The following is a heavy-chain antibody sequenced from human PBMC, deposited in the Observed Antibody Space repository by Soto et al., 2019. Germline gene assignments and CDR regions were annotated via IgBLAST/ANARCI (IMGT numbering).Heavy chain of an antibody. CDR2: IYWDDDK. Sequence: QITLKESGPTLVKPTQTLTLTCTFSGFSLSISGVGVGWIRQPPGKALEWLALIYWDDDKRYSPSLKSRLTITKDTSKNQVVLTVTNMDPVDTATYYCVHPTGYSGYDLFFDYWGQGTLVTVSS. CDR3: VHPTGYSGYDLFFDY. CDR1: GFSLSISGVG. D-gene: IGHD5-12*01. V-gene: IGHV2-5*02. J-gene: IGHJ4*02.